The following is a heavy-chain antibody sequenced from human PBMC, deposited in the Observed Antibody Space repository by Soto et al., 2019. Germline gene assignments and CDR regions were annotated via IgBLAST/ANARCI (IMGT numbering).Heavy chain of an antibody. Sequence: QVQLMQSGAEVRKPGSSVTVSCKASGGTFSSNPISWVRQAPGQGLEWMGGIIPIFGTPHYERKFLDRVTLTADRSTHTAFMALPGLTSDDTAIYYCARDLSAVKRLESFKYYRMDVWGQGTTVTVS. J-gene: IGHJ6*02. CDR1: GGTFSSNP. CDR2: IIPIFGTP. CDR3: ARDLSAVKRLESFKYYRMDV. V-gene: IGHV1-69*06. D-gene: IGHD4-17*01.